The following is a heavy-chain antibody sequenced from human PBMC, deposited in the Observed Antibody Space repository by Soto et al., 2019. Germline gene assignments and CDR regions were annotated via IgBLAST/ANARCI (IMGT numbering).Heavy chain of an antibody. Sequence: EVQLVESGGGLVQPGRSLRLSCAASGFSFDNYAMHWVRQAPGKGLEWVSSISWNSGNTDYADSVKGRFIISRDSAKNYLYVQMNSLRAEDTALYCCARSPQYCSSTSCRAYFDYWGQGTLVTVSS. V-gene: IGHV3-9*01. J-gene: IGHJ4*02. CDR3: ARSPQYCSSTSCRAYFDY. CDR2: ISWNSGNT. D-gene: IGHD2-2*01. CDR1: GFSFDNYA.